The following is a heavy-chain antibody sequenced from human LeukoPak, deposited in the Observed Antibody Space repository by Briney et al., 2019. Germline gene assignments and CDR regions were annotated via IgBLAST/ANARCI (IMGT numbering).Heavy chain of an antibody. CDR1: GGSMTSYY. J-gene: IGHJ4*02. CDR2: IYYSGNT. D-gene: IGHD3-16*01. CDR3: ARHGGGSTISYPLDY. V-gene: IGHV4-59*08. Sequence: PSETLSLTCTVSGGSMTSYYWSWIRQPPGKGLEWIAYIYYSGNTNYNPSLKSRVTISLDTSKNQFSLKLTSVTAADTAVYYCARHGGGSTISYPLDYWGQGTLVTVSS.